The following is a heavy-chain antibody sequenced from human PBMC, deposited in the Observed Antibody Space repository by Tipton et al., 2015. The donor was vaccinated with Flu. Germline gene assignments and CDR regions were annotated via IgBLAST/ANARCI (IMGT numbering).Heavy chain of an antibody. V-gene: IGHV4-39*07. CDR2: IHESGST. Sequence: TLSLTCTVSGVSISSSGLYWGWIRKPPGKGLEWIANIHESGSTHFHPSLKSRVTISLDTSKNQFYLEMTSVTAADTDIFYCARTRGGERYYYGMDVWGQGITVIVSS. J-gene: IGHJ6*02. D-gene: IGHD3-10*01. CDR3: ARTRGGERYYYGMDV. CDR1: GVSISSSGLY.